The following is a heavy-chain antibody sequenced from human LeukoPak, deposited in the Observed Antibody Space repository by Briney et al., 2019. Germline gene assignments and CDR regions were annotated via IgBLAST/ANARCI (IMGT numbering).Heavy chain of an antibody. CDR1: GFTFSSYG. Sequence: GGTLRLSCAASGFTFSSYGMSWVRQAPGKGLEWVSAISGSGGRTHYADSVKGRFTISRDNSKNTLYLQMNSLRAEDTAVYYCAKWDLGVTTEYYSDYWGQGTQVTVSS. CDR3: AKWDLGVTTEYYSDY. D-gene: IGHD4-17*01. CDR2: ISGSGGRT. J-gene: IGHJ4*02. V-gene: IGHV3-23*01.